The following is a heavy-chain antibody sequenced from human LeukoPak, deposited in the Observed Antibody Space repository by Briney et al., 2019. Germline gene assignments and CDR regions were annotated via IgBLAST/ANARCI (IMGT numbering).Heavy chain of an antibody. D-gene: IGHD5-12*01. CDR1: GFTVNSNY. Sequence: PGGSLRLSCAASGFTVNSNYMSWVRQAPGKGLEWVSVIYSGAGTYYADSVKGRFTISRDNSKNTLYLQMDSLRAEDTAVYYCAKDLLYSGYDSWGQGTLVTVSS. CDR2: IYSGAGT. CDR3: AKDLLYSGYDS. V-gene: IGHV3-53*01. J-gene: IGHJ5*02.